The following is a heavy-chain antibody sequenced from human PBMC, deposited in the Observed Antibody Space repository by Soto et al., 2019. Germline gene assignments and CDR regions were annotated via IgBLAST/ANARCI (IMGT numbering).Heavy chain of an antibody. Sequence: GESLKISCKDSGYRFTSYWIAWVRQMPGKGLEWMGIIYPGDSDTRYSPSFQGQVTISADKSTSSAFLQWSSLKASDTAMYYCASLYSKHWFDPWGQGTLVTVSS. J-gene: IGHJ5*02. CDR3: ASLYSKHWFDP. V-gene: IGHV5-51*01. CDR2: IYPGDSDT. CDR1: GYRFTSYW. D-gene: IGHD4-4*01.